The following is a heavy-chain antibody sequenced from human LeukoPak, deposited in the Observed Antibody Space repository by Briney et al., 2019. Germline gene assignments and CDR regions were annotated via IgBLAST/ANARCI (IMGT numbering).Heavy chain of an antibody. CDR3: ARRPRLYSNYGYYYFYYMDI. CDR1: GGSISSGNYY. D-gene: IGHD4-11*01. CDR2: VFHTGSP. Sequence: SETLSLTCTISGGSISSGNYYWGWIRRPPGKGLDWIGTVFHTGSPHYNPSLKSRVTMSVDTSRNQFSLELSSVTAADTAVYYCARRPRLYSNYGYYYFYYMDIWGKGTTVTVSS. V-gene: IGHV4-39*01. J-gene: IGHJ6*03.